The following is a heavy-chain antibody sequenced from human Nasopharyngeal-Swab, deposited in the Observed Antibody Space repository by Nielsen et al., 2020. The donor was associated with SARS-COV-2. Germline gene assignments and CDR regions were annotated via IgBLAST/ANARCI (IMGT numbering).Heavy chain of an antibody. Sequence: GGSLRLSCAASGFTVSSNYMSWVRQAPGKGLEWVSVIYSGGSTYYADSVKGRFTISRDNSKNTLYLQMNSLRAGDTAVYYCARADWNDPTTFDYWGQGTLVTVSS. CDR3: ARADWNDPTTFDY. V-gene: IGHV3-53*05. D-gene: IGHD1-1*01. J-gene: IGHJ4*02. CDR2: IYSGGST. CDR1: GFTVSSNY.